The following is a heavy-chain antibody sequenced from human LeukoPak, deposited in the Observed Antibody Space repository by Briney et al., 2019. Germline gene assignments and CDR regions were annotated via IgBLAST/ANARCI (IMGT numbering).Heavy chain of an antibody. V-gene: IGHV4-4*07. CDR3: AREEETTVTTVYYYGMDV. J-gene: IGHJ6*02. CDR2: IYTSGST. CDR1: GGSISSYY. Sequence: SETLSLTCTVSGGSISSYYWSWIRQPAGKGLEWIGRIYTSGSTNYNPSLKSRVTMSVDTSKNQFSLKLSPVTAADTAVYYCAREEETTVTTVYYYGMDVWGQGTTVTVSS. D-gene: IGHD4-11*01.